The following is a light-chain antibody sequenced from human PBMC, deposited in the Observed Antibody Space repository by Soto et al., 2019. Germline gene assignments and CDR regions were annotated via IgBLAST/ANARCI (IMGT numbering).Light chain of an antibody. V-gene: IGKV3-15*01. CDR1: QSISTE. CDR3: QQGHHWPLT. CDR2: SAS. J-gene: IGKJ2*01. Sequence: EIAMTQSPATLSVSPGERATLSCRASQSISTELAWYQQIPGQPPRLLIYSASTRATGVPARFTGSGSGSEFTLTISGLQSEDFAIYYCQQGHHWPLTFGQGTSLEI.